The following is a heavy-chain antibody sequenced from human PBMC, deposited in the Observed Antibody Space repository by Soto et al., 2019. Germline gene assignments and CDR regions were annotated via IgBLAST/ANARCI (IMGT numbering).Heavy chain of an antibody. CDR1: GGTFSSYA. V-gene: IGHV1-69*12. CDR3: AGDGLGRELLSND. Sequence: QVQLVQSGAEVKKPGSSVKLSCKASGGTFSSYAISWVRQAPGQGLEWMGGVIAIFGTANYAQKFQGRVTITADEATSTAYREQSSLTAEDTAGYYCAGDGLGRELLSNDWGQGTLLTVS. CDR2: VIAIFGTA. J-gene: IGHJ4*02. D-gene: IGHD1-26*01.